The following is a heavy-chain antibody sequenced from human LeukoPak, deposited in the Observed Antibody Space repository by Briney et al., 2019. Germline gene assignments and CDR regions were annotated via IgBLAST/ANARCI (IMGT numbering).Heavy chain of an antibody. V-gene: IGHV1-69*05. J-gene: IGHJ3*02. CDR2: IIPIFVTA. D-gene: IGHD3-10*01. CDR1: GGTFSRYA. Sequence: ASVKVSCKASGGTFSRYAISWVRQAPGQGLEWMGRIIPIFVTANYAQKFQARVTVTTDQSTSTAYMELSSLRSEDTAVYYCARDQEAYYYGSGSSLYIWGQGTMVTVSS. CDR3: ARDQEAYYYGSGSSLYI.